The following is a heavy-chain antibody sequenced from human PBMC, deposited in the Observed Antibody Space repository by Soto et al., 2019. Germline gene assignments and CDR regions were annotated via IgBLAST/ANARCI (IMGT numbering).Heavy chain of an antibody. CDR1: GVSIRCCGYS. CDR2: IYHSGST. V-gene: IGHV4-30-2*01. J-gene: IGHJ4*02. Sequence: SDTLSLTYAVSGVSIRCCGYSWSWIRQPPGKGLEWIGYIYHSGSTYYNPSLKSRVTISVDRSKNQFSLKLSSVTAADTAVYYCARDPGRWGQGTLVTVS. CDR3: ARDPGR.